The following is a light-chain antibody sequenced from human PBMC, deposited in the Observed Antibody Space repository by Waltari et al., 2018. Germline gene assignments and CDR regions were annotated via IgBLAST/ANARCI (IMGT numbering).Light chain of an antibody. CDR2: GAS. J-gene: IGKJ3*01. CDR3: QQFGGSPPHIS. Sequence: EIVLTQSPGTLSLCPGESATLPCRASQSVSSIYLAWYQQKPGQAPRPLIYGASSRATGIPDRFSGSGSGTDFTLTISRLEPEDFAVYYCQQFGGSPPHISFGPGIKVDIK. CDR1: QSVSSIY. V-gene: IGKV3-20*01.